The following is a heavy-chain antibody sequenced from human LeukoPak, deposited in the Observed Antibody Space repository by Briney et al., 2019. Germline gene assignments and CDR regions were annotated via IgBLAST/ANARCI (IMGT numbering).Heavy chain of an antibody. CDR1: GYTFTGYY. V-gene: IGHV1-2*02. CDR3: ARTLQKYYYDSSGHLDY. J-gene: IGHJ4*02. CDR2: INPNSGGT. D-gene: IGHD3-22*01. Sequence: ASVKVSRKASGYTFTGYYMHWVRQAPGQGLEWMGWINPNSGGTNYAQKFQGRVTMTRDTSISTAYMELSRLRSDDTAVYYCARTLQKYYYDSSGHLDYWGQGTLVTVSS.